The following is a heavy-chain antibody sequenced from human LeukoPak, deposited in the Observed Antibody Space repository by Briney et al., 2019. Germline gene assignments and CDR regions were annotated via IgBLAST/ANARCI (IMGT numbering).Heavy chain of an antibody. J-gene: IGHJ6*02. Sequence: PGRSLRLSCAASGFTFDDYAMHWVRQAPGKGLEWVSGISWNSGSIGYADSVKGRFTISRDNAKNSLYLQMNSLRAEDTALYYCAELAAMGTYYYYGMDVWGQGTTVTVSS. CDR1: GFTFDDYA. V-gene: IGHV3-9*01. D-gene: IGHD5-18*01. CDR2: ISWNSGSI. CDR3: AELAAMGTYYYYGMDV.